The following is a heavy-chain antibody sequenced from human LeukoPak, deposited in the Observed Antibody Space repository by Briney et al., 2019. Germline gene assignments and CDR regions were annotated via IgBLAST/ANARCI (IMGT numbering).Heavy chain of an antibody. CDR2: IKEDGSEK. D-gene: IGHD2-21*02. CDR3: ANLRLLGFDY. V-gene: IGHV3-7*01. J-gene: IGHJ4*02. CDR1: GFTFRNYW. Sequence: GGSLRLSCAASGFTFRNYWMRWVRQAPDKGLEWVANIKEDGSEKYYVDSVKGRFTISRDNAKNSLYLQMNSLRAEDTAVYYCANLRLLGFDYWGQGTLVTVSS.